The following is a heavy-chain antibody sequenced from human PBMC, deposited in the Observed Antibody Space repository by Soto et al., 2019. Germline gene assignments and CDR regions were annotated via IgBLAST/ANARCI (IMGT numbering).Heavy chain of an antibody. J-gene: IGHJ6*03. CDR2: INAGNGNT. Sequence: QVQLVQSGAEVKKPGASVKVSCKASGYTFTSYAMHWVRQAPGQRLEWMGWINAGNGNTKYSQKFQGRVTITRDTSASTAYMELSSLRSEDTAVYYCARDKEGSYFYCYYFYMDVWGKGTTVTVSS. D-gene: IGHD1-26*01. V-gene: IGHV1-3*01. CDR1: GYTFTSYA. CDR3: ARDKEGSYFYCYYFYMDV.